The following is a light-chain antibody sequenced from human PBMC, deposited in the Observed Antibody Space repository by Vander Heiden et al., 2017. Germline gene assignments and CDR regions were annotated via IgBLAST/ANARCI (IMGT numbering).Light chain of an antibody. CDR3: KQFESYPYT. J-gene: IGKJ4*02. V-gene: IGKV1-5*03. CDR1: PCINRW. Sequence: DIQITQSSSSLSASVGDRATITCRASPCINRWLTWYQQRPGQAPRLLVYKAFSLESGVSYRFSGSGSGTEFTLTITSLQPDDIATYYCKQFESYPYTFGRGTKVEIK. CDR2: KAF.